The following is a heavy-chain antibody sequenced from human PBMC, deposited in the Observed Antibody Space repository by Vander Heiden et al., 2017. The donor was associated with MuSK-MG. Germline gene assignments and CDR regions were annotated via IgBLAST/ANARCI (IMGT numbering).Heavy chain of an antibody. V-gene: IGHV3-23*01. J-gene: IGHJ4*02. D-gene: IGHD6-19*01. CDR3: TKDLDSSGWYVLFDD. Sequence: EVPLLESGAGLVQPGGSLTLSCAASGFRFSDYAMSWGRQAPGRGLEWVSDISGSGGSTYYADSVKGRFTISRDQSKNTLYLQMNSLRVEDTAIYYCTKDLDSSGWYVLFDDWGQGTLVTVSS. CDR2: ISGSGGST. CDR1: GFRFSDYA.